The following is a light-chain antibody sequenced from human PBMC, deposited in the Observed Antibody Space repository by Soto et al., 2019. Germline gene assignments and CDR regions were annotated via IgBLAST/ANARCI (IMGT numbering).Light chain of an antibody. Sequence: SYELTQPHSVSEATAQMARITCGGNNIGSETVHWYQQRPGQDPVLVIYSDSNRPSGIPERFSGSKSGTSASLAISGLRSEDEADYICATWDDSMISPVFGGGTKLTV. CDR2: SDS. CDR3: ATWDDSMISPV. V-gene: IGLV3-12*02. CDR1: NIGSET. J-gene: IGLJ3*02.